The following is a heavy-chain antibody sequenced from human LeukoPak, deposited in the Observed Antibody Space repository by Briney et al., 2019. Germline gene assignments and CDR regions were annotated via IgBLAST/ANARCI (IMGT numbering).Heavy chain of an antibody. CDR2: NSCSGNNI. CDR1: GFTFSSYE. D-gene: IGHD3-10*01. J-gene: IGHJ6*02. CDR3: AREFGENSNYYYYGMDV. V-gene: IGHV3-48*03. Sequence: GGSLRLSCAASGFTFSSYEMNWVRQAPGKGLEGVSYNSCSGNNIYYADSVKGRFTISRDNAKNLLYPQMNSLRAEDTAVYYCAREFGENSNYYYYGMDVWGQGTTVTVSS.